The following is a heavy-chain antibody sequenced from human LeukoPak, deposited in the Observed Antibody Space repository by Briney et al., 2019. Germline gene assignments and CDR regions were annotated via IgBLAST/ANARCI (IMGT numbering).Heavy chain of an antibody. V-gene: IGHV4-34*01. CDR1: GFTFSSYS. D-gene: IGHD3-10*01. CDR3: ARGAYYYGSGSYIDYMDV. Sequence: PGGSLRLSCAASGFTFSSYSMNWVRQAPGKGLEWIGEINHSGSTNYNPSLKSRVTISVDTSKNQFSLKLSSVTAADTAVYYCARGAYYYGSGSYIDYMDVWGKGTTVTVSS. J-gene: IGHJ6*03. CDR2: INHSGST.